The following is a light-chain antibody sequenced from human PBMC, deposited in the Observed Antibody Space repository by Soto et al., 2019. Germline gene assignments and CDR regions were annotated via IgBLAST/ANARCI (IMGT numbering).Light chain of an antibody. V-gene: IGKV1-5*01. Sequence: DIQMTQSPSTLSASVGDRVTITCRASQSINTWLAWYRQKPGKAPTLLIYDAFTLESGVPSRVSGSGSGTEFTLTIRSLQPDDFASYYCQPYNSYSWTFGQGTKVEIK. CDR3: QPYNSYSWT. CDR1: QSINTW. CDR2: DAF. J-gene: IGKJ1*01.